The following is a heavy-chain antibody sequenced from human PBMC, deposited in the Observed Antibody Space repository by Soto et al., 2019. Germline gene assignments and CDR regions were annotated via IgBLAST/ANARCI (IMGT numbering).Heavy chain of an antibody. J-gene: IGHJ6*02. CDR3: ARLNGYCISTNCHGYYGMDV. Sequence: PSETLSLTCTVSGGSISSGYYYWSWIRQPPGKGLEWIGYIYYSGSTYYNPSLKSRVTISVDTSKNEFSLKLSSVTVADTAVYYCARLNGYCISTNCHGYYGMDVWGQGTMVTVSS. CDR2: IYYSGST. V-gene: IGHV4-30-4*01. D-gene: IGHD2-2*03. CDR1: GGSISSGYYY.